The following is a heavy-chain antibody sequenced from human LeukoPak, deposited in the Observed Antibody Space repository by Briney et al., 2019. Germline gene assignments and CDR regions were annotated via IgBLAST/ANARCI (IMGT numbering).Heavy chain of an antibody. CDR2: ISGSGGST. CDR3: AKRKESSGWYFSSGAEYFQH. CDR1: GFTFSSYA. D-gene: IGHD6-19*01. V-gene: IGHV3-23*01. Sequence: GGSLRLSCAASGFTFSSYAMSWVCQAPGKGLEWVSAISGSGGSTYYADSVKGRFTISRDNSKNTLYLQMNSLRAEDTAVYYCAKRKESSGWYFSSGAEYFQHWGQGTLVTVSS. J-gene: IGHJ1*01.